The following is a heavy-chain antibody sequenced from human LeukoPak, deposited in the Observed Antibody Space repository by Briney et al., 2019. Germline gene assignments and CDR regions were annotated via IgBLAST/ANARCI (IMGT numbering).Heavy chain of an antibody. V-gene: IGHV4-38-2*02. D-gene: IGHD2-15*01. J-gene: IGHJ6*03. CDR3: ARDIVVVVAFYYYYYMDV. CDR2: IYHSGST. Sequence: SETLYLTCTVSGYSISSGYYWGWIRHPPGKGLEWIGSIYHSGSTYYNPSLKSRVTISVDTSKNQFSLKLSSVTAADTAVYYCARDIVVVVAFYYYYYMDVWGKGTTVTVSS. CDR1: GYSISSGYY.